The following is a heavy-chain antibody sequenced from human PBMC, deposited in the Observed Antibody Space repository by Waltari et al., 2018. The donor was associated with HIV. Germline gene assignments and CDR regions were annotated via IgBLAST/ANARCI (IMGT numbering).Heavy chain of an antibody. CDR1: GFKSTNYW. V-gene: IGHV5-51*03. J-gene: IGHJ6*02. CDR2: IWPGDSDT. Sequence: EVQLVQSGAEVKKPGEPLKISCEGFGFKSTNYWIAWVRQMSGKGLEWMGMIWPGDSDTRYSPSFQGQVTISADKSTNTAYLQWSRLKASDTAMYFCARYVSDNYYGMDVWGQGTTVTVSS. D-gene: IGHD3-16*01. CDR3: ARYVSDNYYGMDV.